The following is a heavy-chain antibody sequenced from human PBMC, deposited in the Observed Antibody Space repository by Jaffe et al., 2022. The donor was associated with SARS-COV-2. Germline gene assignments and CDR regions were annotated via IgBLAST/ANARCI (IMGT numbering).Heavy chain of an antibody. J-gene: IGHJ6*02. CDR3: ARGDILTGYHREYYYYGMDV. V-gene: IGHV3-11*06. CDR1: GFTFSDYY. CDR2: ISTSSSYT. D-gene: IGHD3-9*01. Sequence: QVQLVESGGGLVKPGGSLRLSCAASGFTFSDYYMNWIRQAPGKGLEWVSYISTSSSYTNYADSVKGRFTISRDNAKNALYLQMNSLRAEDTAVYFCARGDILTGYHREYYYYGMDVWGQGTTVTVSS.